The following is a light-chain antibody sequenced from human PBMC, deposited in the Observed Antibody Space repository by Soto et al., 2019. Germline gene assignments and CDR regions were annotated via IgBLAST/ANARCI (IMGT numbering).Light chain of an antibody. CDR1: QNLNNW. CDR3: QQCKSYPWT. CDR2: KAS. J-gene: IGKJ1*01. Sequence: DIQMTQSPSTLSASVGDRVTITCRASQNLNNWLAWFQQKPGKAPTLLIYKASGLESGVPSRFSGSGSGTEFTLTISSLQPDDFSTYYCQQCKSYPWTFGQGTKVEIK. V-gene: IGKV1-5*03.